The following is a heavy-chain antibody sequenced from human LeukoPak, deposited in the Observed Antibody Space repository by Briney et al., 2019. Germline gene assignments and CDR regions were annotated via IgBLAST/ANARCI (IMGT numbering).Heavy chain of an antibody. CDR2: IKHDGSEE. Sequence: GGSLRLSCAASGFTFDDYGMSWVRQAPGKGLEWVAHIKHDGSEEYYVDSVKGRFTISRDNAKNSLYLQMNSLRAEDTAVYYCARIPRSSPDSWGQGTLVTVSS. J-gene: IGHJ4*02. CDR1: GFTFDDYG. V-gene: IGHV3-7*01. CDR3: ARIPRSSPDS. D-gene: IGHD2-21*01.